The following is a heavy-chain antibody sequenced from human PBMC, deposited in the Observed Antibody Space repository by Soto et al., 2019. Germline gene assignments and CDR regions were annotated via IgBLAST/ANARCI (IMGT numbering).Heavy chain of an antibody. V-gene: IGHV3-30*18. CDR2: VSHDGRNT. CDR1: GFTF. Sequence: GGSLRLSCAASGFTFMHWVRQAPGKGLEWVAVVSHDGRNTHYADSVKGQFTISRDSSKNTVSLEMTSLRAEDTAVYYCAKGGRQWLVTSDFNYWGQGA. CDR3: AKGGRQWLVTSDFNY. J-gene: IGHJ4*02. D-gene: IGHD6-19*01.